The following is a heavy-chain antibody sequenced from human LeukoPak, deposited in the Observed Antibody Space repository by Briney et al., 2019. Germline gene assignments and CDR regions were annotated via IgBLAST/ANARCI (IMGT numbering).Heavy chain of an antibody. V-gene: IGHV7-4-1*02. J-gene: IGHJ3*02. CDR2: INTNTDNP. CDR1: GYTFTNLP. CDR3: ARVSLEDAFDI. Sequence: ASVKVSCKASGYTFTNLPMNWVRQAPGQGLEWMGWINTNTDNPTYAQGFTGRFVFSLDTSVSTAYLQISSLKAEDTAVYYCARVSLEDAFDIWGQGTMVTVSS.